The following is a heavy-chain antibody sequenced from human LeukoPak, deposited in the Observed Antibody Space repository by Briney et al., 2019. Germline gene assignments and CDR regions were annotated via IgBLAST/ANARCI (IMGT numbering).Heavy chain of an antibody. V-gene: IGHV3-7*01. CDR1: GFTLSIFW. CDR2: IKQDGSAK. J-gene: IGHJ4*02. Sequence: PGGSLRLSCAASGFTLSIFWMSWVRQAPGKGLEWVANIKQDGSAKYYVDSVKGRFTISRDNARNSLYLEMNNLRAEDTAIYYCATSYDSSGNNWGQGTLVTVSS. CDR3: ATSYDSSGNN. D-gene: IGHD3-22*01.